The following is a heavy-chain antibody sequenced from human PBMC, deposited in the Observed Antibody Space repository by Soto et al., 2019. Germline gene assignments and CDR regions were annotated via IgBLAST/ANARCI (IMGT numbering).Heavy chain of an antibody. CDR1: GYSFTSYW. Sequence: GESLKISCKGSGYSFTSYWIGWVRQMPGKGLEWMGIIYPGDSDTRYSPSFQGQVTISADKSISTAYLQWSSLKASDTAMYYWARGVLRHYYYYGMDVWGQGTTVTVSS. CDR3: ARGVLRHYYYYGMDV. J-gene: IGHJ6*02. CDR2: IYPGDSDT. D-gene: IGHD3-10*01. V-gene: IGHV5-51*01.